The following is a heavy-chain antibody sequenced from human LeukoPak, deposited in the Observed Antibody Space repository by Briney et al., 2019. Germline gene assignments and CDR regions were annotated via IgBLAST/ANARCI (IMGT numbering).Heavy chain of an antibody. D-gene: IGHD5-18*01. CDR1: GFTFSDYG. J-gene: IGHJ5*02. Sequence: GGSLRLSCAASGFTFSDYGMHWARQAPGKGLEWVAIISYDGSNKYYADSVKGRFTISRDNSKNTLYLQMNSLRAEDTAVYYCARGYAGYSYGYRWFDPWGQGTLVTVSS. V-gene: IGHV3-30*03. CDR3: ARGYAGYSYGYRWFDP. CDR2: ISYDGSNK.